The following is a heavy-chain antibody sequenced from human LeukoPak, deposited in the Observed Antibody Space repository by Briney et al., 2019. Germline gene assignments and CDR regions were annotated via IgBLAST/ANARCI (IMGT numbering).Heavy chain of an antibody. CDR1: GFTFSSYG. J-gene: IGHJ6*04. Sequence: PGRSLRLSCAASGFTFSSYGMHWVRQAPGKGLEWVAVIWYDGSNKYYADSVKGRFTISRDNSKNTLYLQMNSLRAEDTAVHYCAREGRVVPAAMRNYYYGMDVWGKGTTVTVSS. CDR2: IWYDGSNK. CDR3: AREGRVVPAAMRNYYYGMDV. D-gene: IGHD2-2*01. V-gene: IGHV3-33*01.